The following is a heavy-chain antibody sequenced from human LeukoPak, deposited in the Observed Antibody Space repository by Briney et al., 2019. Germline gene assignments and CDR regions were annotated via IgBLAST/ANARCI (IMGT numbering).Heavy chain of an antibody. J-gene: IGHJ4*02. V-gene: IGHV4-34*01. Sequence: PSETLSLTYAVYGGSFSGYYWSWIRQPPGKGLEWIGEINHSGSTNYNPSLKSRVTISVDTSKNQFSLKLSSVTAADTAVYYCARVHRQGPYYYGSGSYYNIIRYYFDYWGQGTLVTVSS. CDR1: GGSFSGYY. D-gene: IGHD3-10*01. CDR2: INHSGST. CDR3: ARVHRQGPYYYGSGSYYNIIRYYFDY.